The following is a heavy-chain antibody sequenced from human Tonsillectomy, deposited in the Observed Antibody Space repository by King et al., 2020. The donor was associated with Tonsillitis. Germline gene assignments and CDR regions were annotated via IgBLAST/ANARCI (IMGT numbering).Heavy chain of an antibody. CDR2: ISGSGGGT. J-gene: IGHJ6*02. Sequence: VQLVESGGGLVQPGGSLRLSCAASGFTFSTFAMSWVRQAPGKGLEWVSAISGSGGGTYYADSVKGRFTISRDNSKNTLYLQMNSLRAEDTAVYYCAKDPRYCDYGHFLYYYYAMDVWGQGTTVTVSS. CDR3: AKDPRYCDYGHFLYYYYAMDV. CDR1: GFTFSTFA. D-gene: IGHD4-17*01. V-gene: IGHV3-23*04.